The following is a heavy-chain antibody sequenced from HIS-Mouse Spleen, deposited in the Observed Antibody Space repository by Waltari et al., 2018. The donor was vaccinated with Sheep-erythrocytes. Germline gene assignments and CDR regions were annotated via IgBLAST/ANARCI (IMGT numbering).Heavy chain of an antibody. CDR1: GFTFSSYD. D-gene: IGHD1-26*01. J-gene: IGHJ3*02. CDR2: IGTAGDT. V-gene: IGHV3-13*01. Sequence: EVQLVESGGGLVQPGGSLRLSCAASGFTFSSYDMHWVRQATGKGLEWVSAIGTAGDTYYPGSVKGRFTISRENAKNSLYLQMDSLRAGDTAVYYCAMANGGSYDDAFDIWGQGTMVTFSS. CDR3: AMANGGSYDDAFDI.